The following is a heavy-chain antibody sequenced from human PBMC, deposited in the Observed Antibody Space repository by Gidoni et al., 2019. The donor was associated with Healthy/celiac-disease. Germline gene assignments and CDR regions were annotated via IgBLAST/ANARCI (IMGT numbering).Heavy chain of an antibody. D-gene: IGHD3-9*01. Sequence: EVQLVESGGGLVQPGRSLRLSCTASGFTFGDYAMSWFRQAPGKGLEWVGFIRSKAYGGTTEYAASVKGRFTISRDDSKSIAYLQMNSLKTEDTAVYYCTREGGYDILTGYYVDYWGQGTLVTVSS. V-gene: IGHV3-49*03. CDR2: IRSKAYGGTT. CDR1: GFTFGDYA. CDR3: TREGGYDILTGYYVDY. J-gene: IGHJ4*02.